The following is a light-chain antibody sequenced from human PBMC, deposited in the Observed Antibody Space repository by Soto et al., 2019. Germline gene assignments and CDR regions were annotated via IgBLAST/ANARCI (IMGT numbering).Light chain of an antibody. CDR3: QQYNDYSTWT. CDR1: QGIRND. J-gene: IGKJ1*01. CDR2: DAY. V-gene: IGKV1-16*01. Sequence: DLQMTQSPSSLSASVGDSVTITCRESQGIRNDLAWFQQKPGKAPKVLIWDAYSLQRGVPSRFSGSGSGTEFTLTISSLQPDDFATYYCQQYNDYSTWTCGQGTKVDIK.